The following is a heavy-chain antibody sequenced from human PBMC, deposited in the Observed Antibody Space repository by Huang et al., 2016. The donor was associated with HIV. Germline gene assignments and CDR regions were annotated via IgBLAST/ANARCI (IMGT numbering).Heavy chain of an antibody. CDR2: INGVNLNT. CDR1: GHNFNNYV. V-gene: IGHV1-3*01. J-gene: IGHJ5*02. CDR3: ALDTGELTVYGSGWFDP. Sequence: QVQLVQSGAEVKKPGASVKLSCKASGHNFNNYVIYWGRLAPGQRLEWMGWINGVNLNTRYSQRFQGRVTISWDTSANTAYMDLRRLTSEDTAIYYCALDTGELTVYGSGWFDPWGQGTLVTVSS. D-gene: IGHD3-10*01.